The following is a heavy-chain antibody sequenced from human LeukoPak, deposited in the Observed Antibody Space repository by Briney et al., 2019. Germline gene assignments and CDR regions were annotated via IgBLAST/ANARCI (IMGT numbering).Heavy chain of an antibody. CDR2: IYYSGST. CDR3: ARGNTVTTTNYYYYYGMDV. V-gene: IGHV4-31*03. J-gene: IGHJ6*02. CDR1: GGSISSGGYF. Sequence: PSQTLSLTCTVSGGSISSGGYFWSWIHQHPGKGLEWIGYIYYSGSTYYNPSLKSRVTISLDTSKNQFSLKLSSVTAADTAVCYCARGNTVTTTNYYYYYGMDVWGQGTTVTVSS. D-gene: IGHD4-11*01.